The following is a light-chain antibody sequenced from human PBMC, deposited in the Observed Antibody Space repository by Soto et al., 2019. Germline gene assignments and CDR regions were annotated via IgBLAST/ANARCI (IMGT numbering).Light chain of an antibody. CDR1: QGISTY. CDR2: AAS. V-gene: IGKV1-9*01. CDR3: QQYKNWPL. J-gene: IGKJ5*01. Sequence: DIQVTQSPSFLSASVGDRVTITCRASQGISTYLAWYQQKPGKAPKLPIYAASTLQSGVPLSFSGSGSGTSFTLTISSLQPEDFATYYCQQYKNWPLFGQGTRLEIK.